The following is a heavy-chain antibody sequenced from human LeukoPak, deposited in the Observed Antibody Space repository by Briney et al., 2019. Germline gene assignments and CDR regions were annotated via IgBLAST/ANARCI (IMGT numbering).Heavy chain of an antibody. CDR1: GFTVSSNY. CDR3: AGKLEYSTIQH. D-gene: IGHD6-6*01. V-gene: IGHV3-53*01. Sequence: PGGSLRLSCAASGFTVSSNYMSWVRQAPGKGLEWVSVIYSGGSTYYADSVKGRFTISRDNAKNSLYLQMNSLRAEDTAVYYCAGKLEYSTIQHWGQGTLVTVSS. J-gene: IGHJ1*01. CDR2: IYSGGST.